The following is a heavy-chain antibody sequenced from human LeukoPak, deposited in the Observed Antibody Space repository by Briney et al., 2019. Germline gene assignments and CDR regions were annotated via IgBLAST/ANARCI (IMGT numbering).Heavy chain of an antibody. CDR1: GDSISSSSYY. CDR3: ARRPWGGYYRHYYYYYYGMDV. CDR2: IYYSGST. V-gene: IGHV4-39*01. Sequence: SETLSLTCTVSGDSISSSSYYWGWIRQPPGKGLEWIGSIYYSGSTYYNPSLKSRVTISVDTSKNQFSLKLSSVTAADTAVYYYARRPWGGYYRHYYYYYYGMDVWGQGTTVTVSS. D-gene: IGHD3-3*01. J-gene: IGHJ6*02.